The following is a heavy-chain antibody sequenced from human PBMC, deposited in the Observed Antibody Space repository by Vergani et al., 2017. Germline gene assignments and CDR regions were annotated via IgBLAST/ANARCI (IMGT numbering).Heavy chain of an antibody. V-gene: IGHV3-33*01. CDR3: AREGRYSSSWYVPHYYDYGMDV. J-gene: IGHJ6*02. D-gene: IGHD6-13*01. CDR1: GFTFSSYG. Sequence: QVQLVESGGGVVQPGRSLRLSCAASGFTFSSYGMHWVRQAPGKGLEWVAVIWYDGSNKYYADSVKGRFTISRDNSKNTLYLQMNSRRAEDTAVYYCAREGRYSSSWYVPHYYDYGMDVWGQGTTVTVSS. CDR2: IWYDGSNK.